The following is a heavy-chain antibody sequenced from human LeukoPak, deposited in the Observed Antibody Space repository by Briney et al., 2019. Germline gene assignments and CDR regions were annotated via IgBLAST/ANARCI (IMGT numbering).Heavy chain of an antibody. J-gene: IGHJ4*02. CDR2: ISSSGTYI. D-gene: IGHD6-19*01. Sequence: PGGSLRLSCAASGFTFSNYNMNWVRQAPGKGLEWVSSISSSGTYIYYADSVKGRFTISRDNAKNSLYLQMNSLRAEDTAVYYCARGGNSGWDYWGQGTLVTASS. V-gene: IGHV3-21*01. CDR3: ARGGNSGWDY. CDR1: GFTFSNYN.